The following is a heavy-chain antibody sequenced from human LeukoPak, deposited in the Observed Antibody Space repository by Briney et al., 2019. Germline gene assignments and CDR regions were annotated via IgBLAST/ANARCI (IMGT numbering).Heavy chain of an antibody. Sequence: GGSLRLSRADSGVRSSSSAMKWVGQAPGKGGERVSDISGGGETTFNADSGKGGLTISKENSKKTLYLQMNSLRAEDTAIYYCATTYYDTPYFDSWGQGTLITVSS. CDR3: ATTYYDTPYFDS. CDR2: ISGGGETT. CDR1: GVRSSSSA. J-gene: IGHJ4*02. V-gene: IGHV3-23*01. D-gene: IGHD3-22*01.